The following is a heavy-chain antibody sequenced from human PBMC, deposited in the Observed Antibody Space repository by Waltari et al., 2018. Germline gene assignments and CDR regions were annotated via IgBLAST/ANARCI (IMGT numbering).Heavy chain of an antibody. D-gene: IGHD4-4*01. J-gene: IGHJ6*02. Sequence: QVQLVQSGAEVKKPGSSVKVSCRASGGPLRRFPLRWVRASPGPGLGWMGGVIPPFGVTDYAQEFQGRVTIIADESTMSADLELSRLTSKDTAGYYCASRDNIAPTVAGDHFYYGLDVWGQGTTVTVSS. CDR1: GGPLRRFP. CDR3: ASRDNIAPTVAGDHFYYGLDV. CDR2: VIPPFGVT. V-gene: IGHV1-69*01.